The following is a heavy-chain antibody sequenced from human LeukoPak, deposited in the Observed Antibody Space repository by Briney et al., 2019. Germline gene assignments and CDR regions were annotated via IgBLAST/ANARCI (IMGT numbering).Heavy chain of an antibody. Sequence: GGSPRLSCAASGFTFSTYAMTWVRQAPGKGLEWVSVISGSGGSTYYADSVKGRFTIYRDNSKNTLDLQMNSLRAEDTAVYYCAKTLYSGYGAADYWGQGTLVTVSS. D-gene: IGHD5-12*01. CDR3: AKTLYSGYGAADY. CDR2: ISGSGGST. CDR1: GFTFSTYA. V-gene: IGHV3-23*01. J-gene: IGHJ4*02.